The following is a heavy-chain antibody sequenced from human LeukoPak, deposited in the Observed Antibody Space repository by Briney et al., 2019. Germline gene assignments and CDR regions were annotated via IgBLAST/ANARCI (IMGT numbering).Heavy chain of an antibody. CDR3: ASQYCSSTSCYAVDY. J-gene: IGHJ4*02. Sequence: ASVKVSCKASGGTFSSYAISWVRQAPGQGLEWMGWISAYNGNTNYAQKLQGRVTMTTDTSTSTAYMELRSLRSDDTAVYYCASQYCSSTSCYAVDYWGQGTLVTVSS. CDR1: GGTFSSYA. D-gene: IGHD2-2*01. CDR2: ISAYNGNT. V-gene: IGHV1-18*01.